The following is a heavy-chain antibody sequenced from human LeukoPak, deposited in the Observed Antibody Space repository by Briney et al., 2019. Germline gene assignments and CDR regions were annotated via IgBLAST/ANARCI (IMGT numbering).Heavy chain of an antibody. CDR1: GGTFSNYA. V-gene: IGHV1-69*13. CDR3: ARDHSSSWSNAFDI. CDR2: IITNYGTT. J-gene: IGHJ3*02. Sequence: ASVKVSCKASGGTFSNYAISWVRQAPGQGLEWMGGIITNYGTTNYAQKYQGRVTITADESTSTAYMELSSLRSEDTAVYYCARDHSSSWSNAFDIWGQGTMVTVSS. D-gene: IGHD6-13*01.